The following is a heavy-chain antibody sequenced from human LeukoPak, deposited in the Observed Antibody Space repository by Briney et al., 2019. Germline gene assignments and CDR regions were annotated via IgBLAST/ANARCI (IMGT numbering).Heavy chain of an antibody. CDR1: GFMFSSNW. J-gene: IGHJ4*02. CDR3: AKEGRSLQTY. Sequence: GGSLRLSCAASGFMFSSNWMSWVRLAPGKGLEWVANIKEDGTETYYVDSVKGRFTISRDNAKNSLYLQMDSLRVEDTAVYYCAKEGRSLQTYWGQGTLVTVSS. V-gene: IGHV3-7*03. CDR2: IKEDGTET. D-gene: IGHD5-24*01.